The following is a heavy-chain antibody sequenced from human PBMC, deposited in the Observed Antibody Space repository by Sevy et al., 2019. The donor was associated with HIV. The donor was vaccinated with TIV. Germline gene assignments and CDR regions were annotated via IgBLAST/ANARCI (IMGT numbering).Heavy chain of an antibody. CDR3: ARERSGAYERYFYGMDV. J-gene: IGHJ6*02. CDR2: IYSGGST. V-gene: IGHV3-53*01. Sequence: GGSLRLSCAASGFNVNSNYMSWVRQAPGKGLEWVSVIYSGGSTYYADSVKGGFIISRDNSKNTVYLQMNSLRAEDTAGYYCARERSGAYERYFYGMDVWGQGTTVTVSS. D-gene: IGHD6-19*01. CDR1: GFNVNSNY.